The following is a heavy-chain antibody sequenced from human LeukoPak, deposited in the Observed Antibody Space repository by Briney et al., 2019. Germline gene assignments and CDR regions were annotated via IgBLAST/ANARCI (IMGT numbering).Heavy chain of an antibody. D-gene: IGHD3-16*01. CDR1: GFTFSSYW. CDR2: IKQDGSEK. CDR3: ARFRGRPNYFDY. V-gene: IGHV3-7*01. J-gene: IGHJ4*02. Sequence: GGSLRLYCAASGFTFSSYWMSWVRQAPGKGLEWVANIKQDGSEKYYVGSVKGRFTISRDNAKNSLYLQMNSLRAEDTAVYYCARFRGRPNYFDYWGQGTLVTVSS.